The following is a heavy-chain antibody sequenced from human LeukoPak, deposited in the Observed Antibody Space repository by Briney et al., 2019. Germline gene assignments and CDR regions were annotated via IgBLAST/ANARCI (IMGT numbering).Heavy chain of an antibody. CDR2: IYYSGST. V-gene: IGHV4-59*01. CDR1: GGSISSYY. Sequence: SETLSLTCTVSGGSISSYYWSWIRQPPGKGLEWIGYIYYSGSTNYNPSLKSRVTISVDTSKNQFSLKLSSVTAADTAVYYCARDREPTIFGDPYYYYMDVWGKGTTVTVSS. D-gene: IGHD3-3*01. J-gene: IGHJ6*03. CDR3: ARDREPTIFGDPYYYYMDV.